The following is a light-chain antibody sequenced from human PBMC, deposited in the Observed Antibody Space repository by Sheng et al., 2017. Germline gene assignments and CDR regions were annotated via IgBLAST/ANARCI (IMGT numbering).Light chain of an antibody. CDR2: AAS. J-gene: IGKJ4*01. CDR1: QGISNY. V-gene: IGKV1-27*01. Sequence: DIQMTQSPSSLSASVGDRVTITCRASQGISNYLAWYQQKPGKVPKLLIYAASTLQSGVPSRFSGSGSGTDFTLTISSLQPEDVATYYCQKYNSAPQTFGRRDRRWRSN. CDR3: QKYNSAPQT.